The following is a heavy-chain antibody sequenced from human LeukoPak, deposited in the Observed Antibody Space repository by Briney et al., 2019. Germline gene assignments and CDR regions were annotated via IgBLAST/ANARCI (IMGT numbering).Heavy chain of an antibody. CDR3: ARGHEVRGEQDFDY. Sequence: ASVKVSCKASGYTFTSYDINWVRQATGQGLEWMGWMNPNSGNTGYAQKFQGRVTMTRNTSISTAYMELSSLRSEDTAVYYCARGHEVRGEQDFDYWGQGTLVTVSP. J-gene: IGHJ4*02. V-gene: IGHV1-8*01. CDR2: MNPNSGNT. D-gene: IGHD3-16*01. CDR1: GYTFTSYD.